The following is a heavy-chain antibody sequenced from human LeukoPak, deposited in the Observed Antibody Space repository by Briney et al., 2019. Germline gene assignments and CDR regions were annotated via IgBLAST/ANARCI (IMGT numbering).Heavy chain of an antibody. Sequence: GGSLRLSCAASGFTFRSYWMHWVRQAPGKGLVWVSRINGDGSSITYAEFVKGRFTISRDNAKNTLYLQMNSLRAEDTAVYYCARDQGYRMDVWGQGTPVTVS. D-gene: IGHD5-18*01. CDR2: INGDGSSI. J-gene: IGHJ6*02. V-gene: IGHV3-74*01. CDR3: ARDQGYRMDV. CDR1: GFTFRSYW.